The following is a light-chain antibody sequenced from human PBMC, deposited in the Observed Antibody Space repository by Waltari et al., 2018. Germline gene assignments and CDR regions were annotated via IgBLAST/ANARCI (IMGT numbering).Light chain of an antibody. J-gene: IGKJ4*01. CDR1: QGISQF. CDR3: QQYKTFPLT. Sequence: DIQMTQSPSSLAASVGDRVTITFRASQGISQFLAWFRQKPGKAPESLIYGASSLQSGVPSRFSGSGSGTDFTLTISSLQPEDFASYYCQQYKTFPLTFGGGTKVEIK. V-gene: IGKV1-16*01. CDR2: GAS.